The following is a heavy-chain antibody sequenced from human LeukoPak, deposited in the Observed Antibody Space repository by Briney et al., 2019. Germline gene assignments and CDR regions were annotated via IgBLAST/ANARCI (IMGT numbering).Heavy chain of an antibody. CDR1: GFTFSSYG. J-gene: IGHJ4*02. D-gene: IGHD3-22*01. Sequence: GRSLRLSCAASGFTFSSYGMHWVRQAPGKGLEWVAVVSYDGSNKDYADSAKGRFTISRDNSKNTLFLQVNSLTVEDTAVYYCARDTLPLGRGYYYNFDYWGQGTLVTVSS. CDR2: VSYDGSNK. CDR3: ARDTLPLGRGYYYNFDY. V-gene: IGHV3-30*03.